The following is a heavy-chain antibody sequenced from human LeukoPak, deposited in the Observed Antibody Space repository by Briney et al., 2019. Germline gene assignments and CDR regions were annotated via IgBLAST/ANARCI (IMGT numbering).Heavy chain of an antibody. J-gene: IGHJ3*02. CDR1: GFTFSSYE. CDR2: ISSSGSTI. Sequence: GGSLRLSCAASGFTFSSYEMNWVRQAPGKGLEWVSYISSSGSTIYYADSVKGRFTISRDNAKISLYLQMNSLRAEDTAVYYCARVHETGYAFDIWGQGTMVTVSS. V-gene: IGHV3-48*03. D-gene: IGHD3-9*01. CDR3: ARVHETGYAFDI.